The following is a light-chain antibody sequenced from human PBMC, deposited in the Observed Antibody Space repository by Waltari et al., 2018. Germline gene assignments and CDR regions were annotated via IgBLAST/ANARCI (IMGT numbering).Light chain of an antibody. CDR2: DVS. CDR3: SSYISSDTLEL. CDR1: SSDVGGYNY. V-gene: IGLV2-14*03. Sequence: HSALTQPASVSGSPGQSITISCTGTSSDVGGYNYVSWYQQHPGKAPKHMIYDVSNRPSGVSNRFSRPKSGNTASLTISGLQAEDEADYYCSSYISSDTLELFGGGTSLTVL. J-gene: IGLJ2*01.